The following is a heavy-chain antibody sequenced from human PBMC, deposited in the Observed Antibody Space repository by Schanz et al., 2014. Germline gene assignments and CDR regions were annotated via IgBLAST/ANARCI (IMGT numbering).Heavy chain of an antibody. Sequence: EVQLVESGGGLVQPGESLRLSCAVSGFSFSSYSMSWVRQAPGKGLEWIAYISSGGTTIYYADSVKGRFTISRDNAKSSLYLQMNSLRDEDTAVYYCAKGQLLSYYFDYWGQGTLVTVSS. J-gene: IGHJ4*02. CDR3: AKGQLLSYYFDY. D-gene: IGHD2-21*01. CDR2: ISSGGTTI. V-gene: IGHV3-48*02. CDR1: GFSFSSYS.